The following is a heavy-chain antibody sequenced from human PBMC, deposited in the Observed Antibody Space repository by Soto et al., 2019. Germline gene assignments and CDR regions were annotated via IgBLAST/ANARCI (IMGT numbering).Heavy chain of an antibody. J-gene: IGHJ4*02. CDR3: AKDCLGGSLDY. D-gene: IGHD3-16*01. CDR2: VTSRGDTT. V-gene: IGHV3-23*01. Sequence: EVQLLQSGGGLVQPGGSLRLSCAASGFIFSNYAMNWVLQAPGKGLEWVSIVTSRGDTTYYEDSVKGRYTISRDNSKNTIYLQVNSLTDMDNGVCYCAKDCLGGSLDYWGQGTLVSVSS. CDR1: GFIFSNYA.